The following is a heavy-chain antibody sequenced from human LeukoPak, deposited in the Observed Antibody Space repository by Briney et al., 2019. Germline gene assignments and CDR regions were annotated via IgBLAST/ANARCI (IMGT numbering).Heavy chain of an antibody. J-gene: IGHJ4*02. D-gene: IGHD6-19*01. V-gene: IGHV3-21*01. CDR3: ARAALAVASWIVGY. CDR1: GFTFSSYS. CDR2: ISSSSSYI. Sequence: GGSLRLSCAASGFTFSSYSMNWVRQAPGKGLEWVSSISSSSSYIYYADSVKGRFTISRDNAKNSLYLQMNSLRAEDTAVYYCARAALAVASWIVGYWGQGTLVTVSS.